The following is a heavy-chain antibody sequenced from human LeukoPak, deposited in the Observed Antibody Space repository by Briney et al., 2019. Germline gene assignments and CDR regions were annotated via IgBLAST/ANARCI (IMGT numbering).Heavy chain of an antibody. J-gene: IGHJ3*02. V-gene: IGHV4-34*01. D-gene: IGHD2-2*01. CDR2: INHSGST. Sequence: PSETLSLTCAVYGGSFSGYYWSWIRQPPGKGLEWIGEINHSGSTNYNPCLKSRVTISVDTSKNQFSLKLSSVTAADTAVYYCARGPTAAAFDIWGQGTMVTVSS. CDR1: GGSFSGYY. CDR3: ARGPTAAAFDI.